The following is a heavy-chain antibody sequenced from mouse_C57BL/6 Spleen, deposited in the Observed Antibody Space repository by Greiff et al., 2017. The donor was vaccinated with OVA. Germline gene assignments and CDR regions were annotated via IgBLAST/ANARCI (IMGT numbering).Heavy chain of an antibody. CDR1: GYTFTSYD. V-gene: IGHV1-85*01. D-gene: IGHD1-1*01. CDR2: IYPRDGRT. CDR3: ARRKTPYYYGSSPSLSMDY. J-gene: IGHJ4*01. Sequence: QVHVKQSGPELVKPGASVKLSCKASGYTFTSYDINWVKPRPGQGLEWIGWIYPRDGRTKYNEKFKGKATLTVDTSYSTAYMELHSLTSEDSAVYFCARRKTPYYYGSSPSLSMDYWGQGTSVTVSS.